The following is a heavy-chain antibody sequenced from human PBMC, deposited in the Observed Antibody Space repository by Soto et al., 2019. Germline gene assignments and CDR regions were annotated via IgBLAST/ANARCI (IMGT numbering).Heavy chain of an antibody. CDR1: GGSFSGYY. CDR2: INHSGST. J-gene: IGHJ6*02. CDR3: AREGWPTYYYYGMDV. Sequence: QVQLQQWGAGLLKPSETLSLTCAVYGGSFSGYYWSWIRQPPGKGLEWIGEINHSGSTNYNPSLKSRVTISVDTSKNQFSRKLSSVTAADTAVYYCAREGWPTYYYYGMDVWGQGTTVTVSS. D-gene: IGHD2-15*01. V-gene: IGHV4-34*01.